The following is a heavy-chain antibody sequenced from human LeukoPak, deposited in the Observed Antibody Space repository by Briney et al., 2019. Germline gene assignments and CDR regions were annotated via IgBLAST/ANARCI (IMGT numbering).Heavy chain of an antibody. V-gene: IGHV3-21*01. CDR2: ISSSSSYI. CDR3: ARVCRTDSSGYYYVPSHFDY. D-gene: IGHD3-22*01. CDR1: GFTFSDYS. Sequence: GGSLRLSCAASGFTFSDYSMNWVRQAPGKGLEWVSSISSSSSYIYYADSVKGRFTISRDNAKNSLYLQMNSLRAEDTAVYYCARVCRTDSSGYYYVPSHFDYWGQGTLVTVSS. J-gene: IGHJ4*02.